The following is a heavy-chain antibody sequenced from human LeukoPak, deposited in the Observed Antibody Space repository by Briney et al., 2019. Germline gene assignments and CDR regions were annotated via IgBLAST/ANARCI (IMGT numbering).Heavy chain of an antibody. V-gene: IGHV5-51*01. D-gene: IGHD3-22*01. CDR2: IYPDDSDT. J-gene: IGHJ2*01. Sequence: GESLKISCKGSGYSFTSYWIGWVRQMPGKGLEWMGIIYPDDSDTRYSPSFQGQVTISADKSISTAYLQWSSLKAADTAMYYCARHSFGRRYYFDSSAYYPTHWYFDLWGRGTLITVSS. CDR1: GYSFTSYW. CDR3: ARHSFGRRYYFDSSAYYPTHWYFDL.